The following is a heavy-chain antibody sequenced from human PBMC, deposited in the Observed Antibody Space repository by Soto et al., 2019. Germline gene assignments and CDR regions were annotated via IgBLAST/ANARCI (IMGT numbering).Heavy chain of an antibody. CDR1: GGSISSTSYY. D-gene: IGHD2-15*01. CDR3: ARDHCSGGSCYPEGYYYGMDV. J-gene: IGHJ6*02. V-gene: IGHV4-39*07. Sequence: PSETLSLTCTVSGGSISSTSYYWGWIRQPPGKGLEWIGSIHYSGSTYQNPSLKSPVTISLDTSRNQFSLKLSSVTAADTAVYYCARDHCSGGSCYPEGYYYGMDVWGQGTTVTVSS. CDR2: IHYSGST.